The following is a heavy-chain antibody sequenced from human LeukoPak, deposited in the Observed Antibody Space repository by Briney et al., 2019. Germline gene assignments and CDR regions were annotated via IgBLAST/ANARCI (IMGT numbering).Heavy chain of an antibody. CDR2: ISSSSDRT. CDR1: GFIFSSYA. D-gene: IGHD1-14*01. V-gene: IGHV3-23*01. CDR3: AKDMGSGTPTYFDY. Sequence: GGSLRLSCAASGFIFSSYAMSWVRQAPGKGLERVSGISSSSDRTYYADSVKGRFTISRDNSKNTLSLQMNSLRAEDTAVYYCAKDMGSGTPTYFDYWGQGNLVTVSS. J-gene: IGHJ4*02.